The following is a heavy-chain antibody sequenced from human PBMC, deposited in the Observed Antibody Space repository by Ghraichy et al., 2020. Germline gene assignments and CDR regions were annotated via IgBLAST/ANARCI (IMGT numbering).Heavy chain of an antibody. CDR1: GFTFSSYS. CDR3: ARGTWGSAVTTSFDY. Sequence: LSLTCAASGFTFSSYSMNWVRQAPGKGLEWVSSISSSSSYIYYADSVKGRFTISRDNAKNSLYLQMNSLRAEDTAVYYCARGTWGSAVTTSFDYWGQGTLVTVSS. D-gene: IGHD4-17*01. J-gene: IGHJ4*02. CDR2: ISSSSSYI. V-gene: IGHV3-21*01.